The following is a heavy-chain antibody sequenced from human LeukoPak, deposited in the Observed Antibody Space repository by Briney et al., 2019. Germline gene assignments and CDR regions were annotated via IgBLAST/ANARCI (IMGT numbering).Heavy chain of an antibody. CDR2: INPNSGGT. CDR3: ARAGTMVRGVYFAY. V-gene: IGHV1-2*02. Sequence: GASVKVSFKASGYTFTGYYMHWVRQAPGQGLEWMGWINPNSGGTNYAQKFQGRVTMTRDTSISTAYMELSRLRSDDTAVYYCARAGTMVRGVYFAYWGQGTLITVSS. D-gene: IGHD3-10*01. J-gene: IGHJ4*02. CDR1: GYTFTGYY.